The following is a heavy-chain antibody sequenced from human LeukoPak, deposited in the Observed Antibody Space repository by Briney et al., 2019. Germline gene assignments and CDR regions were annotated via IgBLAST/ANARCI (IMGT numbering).Heavy chain of an antibody. J-gene: IGHJ6*03. V-gene: IGHV4-39*01. Sequence: SETLSLTCTVSGGSISSSSYYWGWIRQPPGKGLEWIGSIYYSGSTYYNPSLKSRVTISVDTSKNQFSLKLSSVTAADTAVYYCARQMTTVTLYYYYYMDVWGKGTTATVSS. D-gene: IGHD4-11*01. CDR1: GGSISSSSYY. CDR3: ARQMTTVTLYYYYYMDV. CDR2: IYYSGST.